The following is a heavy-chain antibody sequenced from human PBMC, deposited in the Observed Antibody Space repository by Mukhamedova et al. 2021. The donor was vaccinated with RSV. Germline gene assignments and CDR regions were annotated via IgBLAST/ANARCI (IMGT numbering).Heavy chain of an antibody. V-gene: IGHV3-64D*06. Sequence: GGSTYYADSVKDRFIISRDNSKNTLYLQMSSLRTEDTAVFYCVKSLGITTAPRRAFDMWGQGAMVTVSS. D-gene: IGHD3-22*01. J-gene: IGHJ3*02. CDR3: VKSLGITTAPRRAFDM. CDR2: GGST.